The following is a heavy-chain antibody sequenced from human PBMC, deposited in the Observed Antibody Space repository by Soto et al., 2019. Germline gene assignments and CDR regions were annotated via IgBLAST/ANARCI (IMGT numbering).Heavy chain of an antibody. CDR3: ARTLTLTSSCELDAIDI. Sequence: QVQLVQSGAEVKKPGSSVKVSCKGSEGTFSKYAITWVRQAPGQGLEWMGTIIPIFDTSTNAQKFQGRVTITADESRITAYMEVSSLTSEDTPAYYCARTLTLTSSCELDAIDIRGQGTMVPVSS. CDR2: IIPIFDTS. J-gene: IGHJ3*02. V-gene: IGHV1-69*15. D-gene: IGHD3-22*01. CDR1: EGTFSKYA.